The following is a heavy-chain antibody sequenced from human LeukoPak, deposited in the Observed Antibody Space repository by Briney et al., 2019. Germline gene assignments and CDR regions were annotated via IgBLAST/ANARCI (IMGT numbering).Heavy chain of an antibody. CDR2: IYYSGST. V-gene: IGHV4-59*01. Sequence: PSETLSLTCTVSGGSISSYYWSWLRQPPGKGLEWIGYIYYSGSTNYNPSLKSRVTISVDTSKNQFSLKLSSVTAADTAVYYCARMESGWYSPGWFDPWGQGTLVTVSS. J-gene: IGHJ5*02. CDR1: GGSISSYY. CDR3: ARMESGWYSPGWFDP. D-gene: IGHD6-19*01.